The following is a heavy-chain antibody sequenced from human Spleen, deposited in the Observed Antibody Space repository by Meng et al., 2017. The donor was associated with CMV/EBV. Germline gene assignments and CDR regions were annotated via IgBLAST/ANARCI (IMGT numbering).Heavy chain of an antibody. D-gene: IGHD6-13*01. CDR3: ARGWSLYAFDI. CDR1: GFTVSSTY. CDR2: ISASAITT. Sequence: GGSLRLSCAAFGFTVSSTYMTWVRQAPGKGLQWVSYISASAITTYYVDSVQGRFTISRDNAKNSLYLEMNSLRAEDTAVYYCARGWSLYAFDIWGQGTMVTVSS. J-gene: IGHJ3*02. V-gene: IGHV3-48*03.